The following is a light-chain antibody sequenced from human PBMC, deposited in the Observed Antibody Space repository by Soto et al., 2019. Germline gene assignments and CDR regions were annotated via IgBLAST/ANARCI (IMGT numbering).Light chain of an antibody. CDR3: QQLNSYPFT. CDR2: DAS. CDR1: QGISSA. Sequence: AIHLTQSPSSPSASVGDRVTITCRASQGISSALAWYQHKPGRPPRVLIYDASSLQSGVPSRFSGSESGTECTLTISSLQPEDSATYYCQQLNSYPFTFGQGTRLEIK. J-gene: IGKJ5*01. V-gene: IGKV1-13*02.